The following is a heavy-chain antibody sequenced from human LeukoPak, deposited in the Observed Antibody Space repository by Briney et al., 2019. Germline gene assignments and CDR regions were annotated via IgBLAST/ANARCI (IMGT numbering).Heavy chain of an antibody. J-gene: IGHJ3*02. CDR2: IIPIFGTA. D-gene: IGHD3-22*01. V-gene: IGHV1-69*13. Sequence: EASVKVSCKASGGTFSSYAISWVRQAPGQGLEWMGGIIPIFGTANYAQKFQGRVTITADESTSTAYMELSSLRSEDTAVYYCARATTYYYDSSAQRAFDIWGQGTMVTVSS. CDR3: ARATTYYYDSSAQRAFDI. CDR1: GGTFSSYA.